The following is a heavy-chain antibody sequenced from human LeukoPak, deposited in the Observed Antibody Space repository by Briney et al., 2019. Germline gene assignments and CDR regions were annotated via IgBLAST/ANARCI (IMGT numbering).Heavy chain of an antibody. CDR3: ARDMAAAVLDYYYYGMDV. V-gene: IGHV3-7*01. CDR1: GFTFSSYW. J-gene: IGHJ6*02. CDR2: IKQDGSEK. Sequence: PGGSLRLSCAASGFTFSSYWMSWVRQAPGKGLEWVANIKQDGSEKHYVDSVKGRFTISRDNAKNSLYLQMNSLRAEDTAVYYCARDMAAAVLDYYYYGMDVWGQGTTVTVSS. D-gene: IGHD6-13*01.